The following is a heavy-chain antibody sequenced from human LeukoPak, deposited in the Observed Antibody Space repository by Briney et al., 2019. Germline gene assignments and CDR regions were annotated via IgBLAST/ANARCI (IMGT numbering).Heavy chain of an antibody. CDR2: INHSGST. CDR1: GGSFSGYY. J-gene: IGHJ6*03. CDR3: ARGLLGNITMIVVGYYMDV. Sequence: NPSETLSLTCAVYGGSFSGYYWSWIRQPPGKGLEWLGEINHSGSTNYNPSLKSRVTISVDTSKNQFSLKLSSVTAADTAVYYCARGLLGNITMIVVGYYMDVWGKGTTVTVSS. V-gene: IGHV4-34*01. D-gene: IGHD3-22*01.